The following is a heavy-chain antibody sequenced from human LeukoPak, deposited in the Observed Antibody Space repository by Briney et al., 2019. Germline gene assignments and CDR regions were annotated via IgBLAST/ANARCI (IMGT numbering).Heavy chain of an antibody. J-gene: IGHJ3*02. Sequence: PSETLSLTCTVSSYSISSGYYWGWIRQPPGKGLEWIGSIYRSGTTYYNPSLKSRVTISVDTSNNQFSLKTSSVTAADTAVYYCARSLTTYYYDTSGPGDAFDIWGQGTVVTVSS. CDR2: IYRSGTT. CDR1: SYSISSGYY. CDR3: ARSLTTYYYDTSGPGDAFDI. D-gene: IGHD3-22*01. V-gene: IGHV4-38-2*02.